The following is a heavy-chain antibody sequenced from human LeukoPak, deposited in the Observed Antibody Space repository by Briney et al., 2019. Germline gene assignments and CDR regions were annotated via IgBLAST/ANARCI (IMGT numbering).Heavy chain of an antibody. D-gene: IGHD2-21*02. CDR2: ISSSSSTI. V-gene: IGHV3-48*01. J-gene: IGHJ3*02. CDR1: GFAFSTNW. CDR3: ARAGDFRAFDI. Sequence: PGGSLRLSCAASGFAFSTNWMHWVRQAPGKGLEWVSYISSSSSTIYYADSVKGRFTISRDNAKNSLYLQMNSLRAEDTAVYYCARAGDFRAFDIWGQGTMVTVS.